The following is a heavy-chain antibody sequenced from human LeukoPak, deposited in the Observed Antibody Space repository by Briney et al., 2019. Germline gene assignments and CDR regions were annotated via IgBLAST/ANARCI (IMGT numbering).Heavy chain of an antibody. D-gene: IGHD1-26*01. CDR1: GGSISSYY. V-gene: IGHV4-59*01. CDR2: IYYSGST. Sequence: SETLSLTCTVSGGSISSYYWSWIRQPPGKGLEWIGYIYYSGSTNYNPSLKSRVTISVDTSKNQFSLKLSSVTAADTAVYYCARGSGGPTAGFDYWGQGTLVTVSS. J-gene: IGHJ4*02. CDR3: ARGSGGPTAGFDY.